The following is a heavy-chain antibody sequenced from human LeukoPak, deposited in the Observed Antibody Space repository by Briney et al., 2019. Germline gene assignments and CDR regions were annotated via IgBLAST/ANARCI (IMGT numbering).Heavy chain of an antibody. J-gene: IGHJ5*02. CDR3: ARESDYGSFDP. CDR2: ISYDGSNK. V-gene: IGHV3-30*04. CDR1: GFTFSSYA. D-gene: IGHD4-17*01. Sequence: GGSLRLSCAASGFTFSSYAMHWVRQAPGKGLEWVAVISYDGSNKYYADSVKGRFTISRDNSKNTLYLQMNSLRAEDTAVYYCARESDYGSFDPWGQGTLVTVSS.